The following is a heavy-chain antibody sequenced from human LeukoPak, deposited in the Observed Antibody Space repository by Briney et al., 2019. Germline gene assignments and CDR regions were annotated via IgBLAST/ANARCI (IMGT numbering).Heavy chain of an antibody. J-gene: IGHJ5*02. D-gene: IGHD6-6*01. CDR3: ARASGIPLYSSSSRDNWFDP. CDR2: IRYDGSNK. V-gene: IGHV3-30*02. CDR1: GFTFSSYG. Sequence: PGGSLRLSCAASGFTFSSYGMHWVRQAPGKGLEWVAFIRYDGSNKYYADSVKGRFTISRDNSKNTLYLQMNSLRAEDTAVYYCARASGIPLYSSSSRDNWFDPWGQGTLVTVSS.